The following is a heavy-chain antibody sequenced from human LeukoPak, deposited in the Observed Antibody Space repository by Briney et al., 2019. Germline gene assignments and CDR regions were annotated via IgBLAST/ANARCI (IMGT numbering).Heavy chain of an antibody. CDR3: ASSGGASGWYDY. CDR1: GYTFTGYY. CDR2: INPNSGGT. D-gene: IGHD6-19*01. V-gene: IGHV1-2*02. Sequence: ASVTVSCKASGYTFTGYYMHWVRQAPGQGLEGMGWINPNSGGTNYAQKFQGRVTITRDTSISTAYMELSRLRSDDTAAYYCASSGGASGWYDYWGQGTLLTLSS. J-gene: IGHJ4*02.